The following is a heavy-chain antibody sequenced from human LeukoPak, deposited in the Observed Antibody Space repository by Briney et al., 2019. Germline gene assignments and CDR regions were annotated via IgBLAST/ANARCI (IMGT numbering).Heavy chain of an antibody. D-gene: IGHD3-22*01. CDR2: IYTSGST. V-gene: IGHV4-61*02. CDR3: ARGPYKYDGSGAFDI. Sequence: SETLSLTCTVSGDSISSGDYYWSWVRQPAGKGLEWIGRIYTSGSTNYNPSLKSRVTISVDTSKNQFSLKLTSVTAADTAVYYCARGPYKYDGSGAFDIWGQGTMVTVSS. J-gene: IGHJ3*02. CDR1: GDSISSGDYY.